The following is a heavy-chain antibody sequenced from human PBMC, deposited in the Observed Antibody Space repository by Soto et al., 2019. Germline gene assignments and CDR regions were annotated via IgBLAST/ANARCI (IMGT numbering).Heavy chain of an antibody. V-gene: IGHV3-11*06. Sequence: QVQLVESGGDLVKPVGSLRLACAASGFSFSDSYMSWVRQAPGKGLEWLSYISGGSSYTNYADSVQGRFTISRDNAKGSLYLEMNSLRADDTAVYYCAKTIVAASGYYFDHWGQGNLVTVSS. J-gene: IGHJ4*02. D-gene: IGHD2-21*01. CDR1: GFSFSDSY. CDR2: ISGGSSYT. CDR3: AKTIVAASGYYFDH.